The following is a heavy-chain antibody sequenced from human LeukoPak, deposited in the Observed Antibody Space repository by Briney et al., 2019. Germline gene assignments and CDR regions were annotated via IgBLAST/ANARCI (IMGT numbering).Heavy chain of an antibody. CDR2: ISSSSSYI. J-gene: IGHJ4*02. D-gene: IGHD3-10*01. CDR3: ARGGWFIVDY. Sequence: GGSLRLSCAASGFTFSSYSMNWVRQAPGKGLEWVSSISSSSSYIYYADSVKGRFTISRDNAKNTLYLQMNSLRAEDTAVYYCARGGWFIVDYWGQGTLVTVSS. CDR1: GFTFSSYS. V-gene: IGHV3-21*01.